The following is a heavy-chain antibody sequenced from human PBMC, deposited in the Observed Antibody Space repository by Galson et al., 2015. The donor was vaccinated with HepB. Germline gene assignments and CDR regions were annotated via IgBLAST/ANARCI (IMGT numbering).Heavy chain of an antibody. CDR2: INAGNGNT. CDR1: GYNIINYN. V-gene: IGHV1-3*01. D-gene: IGHD3-22*01. J-gene: IGHJ4*02. Sequence: SVKVSCKASGYNIINYNMHWVRQAPGQGLEWMGLINAGNGNTKYSQKFQDRITIIRDTSASVVYIEVSGLRSEDTAIYYCVGADPGHDDNSGYYWGQGSYYWGQGSLVTV. CDR3: VGADPGHDDNSGYYWGQGSYY.